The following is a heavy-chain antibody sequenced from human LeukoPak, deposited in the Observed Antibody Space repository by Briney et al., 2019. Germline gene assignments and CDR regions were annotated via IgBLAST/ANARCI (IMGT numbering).Heavy chain of an antibody. D-gene: IGHD5-18*01. V-gene: IGHV1-8*01. CDR3: ARSDTAMDDFDY. CDR1: GYTFTSYD. J-gene: IGHJ4*02. Sequence: ASVTVSCKASGYTFTSYDINWVRQATGQGREWMGWMNPNSGNTGYAQKFQGRVTMTRNTSISTAYMELSSLRSEDTAVYYCARSDTAMDDFDYWGQGTLVTVSS. CDR2: MNPNSGNT.